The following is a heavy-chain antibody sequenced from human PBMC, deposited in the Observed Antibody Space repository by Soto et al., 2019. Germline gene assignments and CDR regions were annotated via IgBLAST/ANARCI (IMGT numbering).Heavy chain of an antibody. V-gene: IGHV4-59*12. CDR2: IYYSGRT. CDR3: ARERAGYYYYGMDV. CDR1: GGSITNYY. J-gene: IGHJ6*02. Sequence: SETLSLTCTVSGGSITNYYWSWIRQPPGKGLEWIGYIYYSGRTSYNPSLKSRVTISVDTSNNQFSLKLSSVTAADTAVYYCARERAGYYYYGMDVWGQGTTVTVSS.